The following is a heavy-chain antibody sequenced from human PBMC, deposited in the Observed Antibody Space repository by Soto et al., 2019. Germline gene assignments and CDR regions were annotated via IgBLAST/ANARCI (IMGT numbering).Heavy chain of an antibody. V-gene: IGHV1-69*01. Sequence: QVQLVQPGAEVKKPGSSVKVSCKASGGTFSSYAITWVRQAPGQGLEWMGGIIPNFGTANYAQKFKGRVTISAAEATSTAYMELSSLRSEDTAVYYCARGVVPTSATTPFDLWGRGTLVTVSS. J-gene: IGHJ2*01. CDR2: IIPNFGTA. D-gene: IGHD1-1*01. CDR1: GGTFSSYA. CDR3: ARGVVPTSATTPFDL.